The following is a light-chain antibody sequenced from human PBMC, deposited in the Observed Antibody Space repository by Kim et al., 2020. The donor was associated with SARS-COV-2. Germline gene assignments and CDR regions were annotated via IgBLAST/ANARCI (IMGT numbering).Light chain of an antibody. CDR3: SSYTSSSTLGV. V-gene: IGLV2-14*03. CDR1: SSDVGGYNY. Sequence: QSALTQPASVSGSPGQSITISCTGTSSDVGGYNYVSWYQQHPGKAPKLMIYDVSKRPSGVPNRFSGSKSGNTASLTISGLQAEDEADYYCSSYTSSSTLGVFGGGTQLTVL. J-gene: IGLJ2*01. CDR2: DVS.